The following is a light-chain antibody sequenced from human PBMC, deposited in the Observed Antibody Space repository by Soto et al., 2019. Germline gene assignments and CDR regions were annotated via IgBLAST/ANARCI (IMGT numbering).Light chain of an antibody. J-gene: IGKJ1*01. Sequence: IVLTQSPGTLSLSPGERATLSCRASQSVSSSYLAWYQQKPGQAPRLLIYGASTRATGIPARFTGSGSGTDFTLTISRLEPEDFAVFYCHQYGSSPQTFGQGTKVDIK. V-gene: IGKV3-20*01. CDR2: GAS. CDR3: HQYGSSPQT. CDR1: QSVSSSY.